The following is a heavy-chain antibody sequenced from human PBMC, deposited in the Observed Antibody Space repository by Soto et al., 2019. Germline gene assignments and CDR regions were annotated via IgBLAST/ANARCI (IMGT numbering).Heavy chain of an antibody. Sequence: TLSLTCTVSGGSISSGGYYGSWIRQHPGKGLEWIGYIYYSGSTYYNPSLKSRVTISVDTSKNQFSLKLSSVTAADTAVYYCARTKTYNWFDPWGQGTLVTVSS. V-gene: IGHV4-31*03. J-gene: IGHJ5*02. CDR1: GGSISSGGYY. D-gene: IGHD2-8*01. CDR3: ARTKTYNWFDP. CDR2: IYYSGST.